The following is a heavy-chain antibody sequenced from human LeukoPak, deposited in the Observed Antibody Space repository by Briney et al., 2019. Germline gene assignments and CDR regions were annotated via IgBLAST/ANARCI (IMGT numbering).Heavy chain of an antibody. V-gene: IGHV4-39*01. CDR2: MYYSGST. CDR3: GEHGNNDGGKSFDY. Sequence: SQTLSLTRTVSGGSTTSGIYYRGWVRHPPGEGLEWVGSMYYSGSTYYNPSLKSRVIISADTSKKQFSLKLSAVTAADTAVYYGGEHGNNDGGKSFDYWGQGTLVTVSS. D-gene: IGHD3-16*01. CDR1: GGSTTSGIYY. J-gene: IGHJ4*02.